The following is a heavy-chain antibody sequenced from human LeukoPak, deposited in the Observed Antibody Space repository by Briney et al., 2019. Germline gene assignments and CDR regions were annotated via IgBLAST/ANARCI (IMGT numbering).Heavy chain of an antibody. Sequence: PGGSLTLSRAASGFTFSSYAVTWVRQAPGKGLEWVSVIRGSGGSTFYADSAKDRFTISRDNSKNTVYLQMNSLRADDTAVYYCTNDRLWGQGTLVTVSS. CDR1: GFTFSSYA. V-gene: IGHV3-23*01. CDR3: TNDRL. CDR2: IRGSGGST. J-gene: IGHJ4*02.